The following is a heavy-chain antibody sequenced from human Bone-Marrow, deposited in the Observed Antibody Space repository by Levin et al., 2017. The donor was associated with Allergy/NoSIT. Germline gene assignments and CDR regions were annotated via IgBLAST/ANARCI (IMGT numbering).Heavy chain of an antibody. V-gene: IGHV6-1*01. D-gene: IGHD2-2*01. CDR3: ARGQGYCISTSCYALDYYGMDV. CDR1: GDSVSSNSAA. Sequence: PSQTLSLTCAISGDSVSSNSAAWNWIRQSPSRGLEWLGRTYYRSKWYNDYAVSVKSRITINPDTSKNQFSLQLNSVTPEDTAVYYCARGQGYCISTSCYALDYYGMDVWGQGTTVTVSS. CDR2: TYYRSKWYN. J-gene: IGHJ6*02.